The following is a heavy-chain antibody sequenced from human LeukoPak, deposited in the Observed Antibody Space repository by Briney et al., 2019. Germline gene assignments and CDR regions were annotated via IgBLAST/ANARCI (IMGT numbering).Heavy chain of an antibody. J-gene: IGHJ4*02. Sequence: ASVKVSFKASGYTFTSYAMNWVRQAPGQGLEWMGWINTNTGNPTYAQGFTGRFVFSLDTSVSTAYLQISSLKAEDTAVYYCARDRSSSGWLVEWGFDYWGQGTLVTVSS. CDR1: GYTFTSYA. V-gene: IGHV7-4-1*02. D-gene: IGHD6-19*01. CDR2: INTNTGNP. CDR3: ARDRSSSGWLVEWGFDY.